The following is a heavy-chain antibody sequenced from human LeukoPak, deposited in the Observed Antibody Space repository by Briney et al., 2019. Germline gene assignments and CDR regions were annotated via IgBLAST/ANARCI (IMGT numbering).Heavy chain of an antibody. CDR1: GFTFTTHW. D-gene: IGHD6-19*01. J-gene: IGHJ4*02. V-gene: IGHV3-74*01. Sequence: QPGGSLRLSCEASGFTFTTHWMHWVRQAPGKGLVWVSRVNNDGSSTTYADSVKGRFTISRDNAKNTLYLQMNSLRAEDTAVYYCARATQWLVSPFDYWGQGTLVTVSS. CDR2: VNNDGSST. CDR3: ARATQWLVSPFDY.